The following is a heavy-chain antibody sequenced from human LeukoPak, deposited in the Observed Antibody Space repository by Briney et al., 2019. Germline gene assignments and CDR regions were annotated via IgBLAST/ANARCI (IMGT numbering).Heavy chain of an antibody. CDR1: GDSVSSNSVT. D-gene: IGHD3-9*01. V-gene: IGHV6-1*01. J-gene: IGHJ5*02. Sequence: SQTLSLTCAISGDSVSSNSVTWNWIRQSPSRGLEWLGRTYYRSTWYNDYAVSVRGRITVNPDTSKNQFSLHLNSVTPEDTAVYYCARRLAQYDCFDPWGQGILATVSS. CDR2: TYYRSTWYN. CDR3: ARRLAQYDCFDP.